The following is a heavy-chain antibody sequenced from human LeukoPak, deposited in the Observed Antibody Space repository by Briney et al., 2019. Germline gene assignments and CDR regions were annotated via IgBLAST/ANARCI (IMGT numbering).Heavy chain of an antibody. CDR2: INPNSGGT. CDR3: ARGKSATAPDSNWYLDL. CDR1: GYY. D-gene: IGHD6-13*01. J-gene: IGHJ2*01. Sequence: ASVKVSCKASGYYMHWVRQAPGQGLEWMGWINPNSGGTKYAQKFQGRVTMTRDTSISTAYMELSRLRSDDTAVYYCARGKSATAPDSNWYLDLGGRGTLVTVSS. V-gene: IGHV1-2*02.